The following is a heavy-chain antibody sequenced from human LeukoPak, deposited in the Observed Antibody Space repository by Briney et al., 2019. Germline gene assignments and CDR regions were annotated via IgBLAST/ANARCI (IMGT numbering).Heavy chain of an antibody. D-gene: IGHD2-2*01. J-gene: IGHJ6*02. Sequence: SQTLSLTCTVSGGSIGSGGYYWSWIRQHPGKGLEWIGYIYYSGSTYYNPSLKSRVTISVDTSKNQFSLKLSSVTAADTAVYYCARGTVVVPAARHYYGMDVWGQGTTVTVSS. CDR3: ARGTVVVPAARHYYGMDV. CDR2: IYYSGST. V-gene: IGHV4-30-4*08. CDR1: GGSIGSGGYY.